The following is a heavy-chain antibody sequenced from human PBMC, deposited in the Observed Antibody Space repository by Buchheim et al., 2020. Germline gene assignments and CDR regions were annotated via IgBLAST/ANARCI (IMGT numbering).Heavy chain of an antibody. CDR1: GFSLTTSGLG. D-gene: IGHD3-3*01. J-gene: IGHJ4*02. CDR3: ARRRLYGVVTPFEF. V-gene: IGHV2-5*02. CDR2: IYWDDDK. Sequence: QITLKESGPTLVKPTQSLTLTCTFSGFSLTTSGLGVGWVRQPPGKALEWLALIYWDDDKYYSPSLRSRLTITKDTSKNQVVLTMTNMDPVDTATYYCARRRLYGVVTPFEFWGQGTL.